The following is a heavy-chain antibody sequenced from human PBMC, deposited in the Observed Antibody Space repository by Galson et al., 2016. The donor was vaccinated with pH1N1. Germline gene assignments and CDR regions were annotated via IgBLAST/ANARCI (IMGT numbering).Heavy chain of an antibody. CDR3: ARLRGQQERLGGLDY. V-gene: IGHV3-11*04. CDR2: ISGGGDHI. Sequence: SLRLSCAASGFLFSDYYMTWFRQAPGKGLECLSYISGGGDHIEYAESVKGRFSISRDNAKNSLYLQMDSLRAEDTAVYYCARLRGQQERLGGLDYWGPGILVTVSS. CDR1: GFLFSDYY. D-gene: IGHD1-1*01. J-gene: IGHJ4*02.